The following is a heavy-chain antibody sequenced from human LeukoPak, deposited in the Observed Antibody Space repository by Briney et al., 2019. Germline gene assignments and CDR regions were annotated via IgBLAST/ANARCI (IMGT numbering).Heavy chain of an antibody. CDR2: VSWNRGSI. D-gene: IGHD3/OR15-3a*01. J-gene: IGHJ6*02. CDR1: GFTFDDYA. V-gene: IGHV3-9*01. Sequence: GGSLRLSCAASGFTFDDYAMHWVRQAPGKGLAWVSGVSWNRGSIGYPDSVKGRFTISRDNAKNSLYLQMNSLRAEDTALYYCAKDAVNLRFFWAVFDGMDVWGQGTTVTVSS. CDR3: AKDAVNLRFFWAVFDGMDV.